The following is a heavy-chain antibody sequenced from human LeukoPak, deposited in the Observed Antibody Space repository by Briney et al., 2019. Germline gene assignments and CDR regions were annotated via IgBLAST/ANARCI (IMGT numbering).Heavy chain of an antibody. Sequence: SETLSLTCAVSGGSISSSNWWSWVRQPPGKGLEWIGEIYHSGSTNYNPSLKSRVTISVDTSKSQFSLKLSSVTAADTAVFYCARVGSYYYYSMDVWGKGTTVTVSS. CDR2: IYHSGST. D-gene: IGHD2-15*01. J-gene: IGHJ6*03. V-gene: IGHV4-4*02. CDR1: GGSISSSNW. CDR3: ARVGSYYYYSMDV.